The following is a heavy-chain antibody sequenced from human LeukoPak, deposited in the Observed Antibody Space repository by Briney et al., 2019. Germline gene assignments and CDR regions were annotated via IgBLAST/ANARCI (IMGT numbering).Heavy chain of an antibody. J-gene: IGHJ4*02. D-gene: IGHD2-15*01. CDR2: INHSGST. CDR3: ASVVVAATLFDY. Sequence: PSETLSLTCAVYGGSFSGYNWSWIRQPPGKGLEWIGEINHSGSTNYNPSLKSRVTISVDTSKNQFSLKLSSVTAADTAVYYCASVVVAATLFDYWGQGTLVTVSS. V-gene: IGHV4-34*01. CDR1: GGSFSGYN.